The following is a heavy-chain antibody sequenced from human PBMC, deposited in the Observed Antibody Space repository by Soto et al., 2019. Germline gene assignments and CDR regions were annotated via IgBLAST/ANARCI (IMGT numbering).Heavy chain of an antibody. CDR1: GGSFSGYY. J-gene: IGHJ4*02. V-gene: IGHV4-34*01. D-gene: IGHD1-26*01. CDR3: AGVKGSGSYRGYFDY. CDR2: INHSGST. Sequence: PSETLSLTCAVYGGSFSGYYWSWIRQPPGKGLEWIGEINHSGSTNYNPSLKSRVTISVDTSKNQFSLKLSSVTAADTAVYYCAGVKGSGSYRGYFDYWGQGTLVTVSS.